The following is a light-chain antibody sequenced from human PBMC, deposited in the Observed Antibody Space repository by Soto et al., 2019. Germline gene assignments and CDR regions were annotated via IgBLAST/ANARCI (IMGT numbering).Light chain of an antibody. Sequence: EIVMAHAPATLSLSPVERATRSCRASQSVSSNLAWYQQKPGQAPRLLIYGASTRATGIPARFSGSGSGTEFTLTISSLQSEDFAVYYCQQYNNWPQTFGQGTKVDIK. V-gene: IGKV3-15*01. CDR1: QSVSSN. CDR2: GAS. J-gene: IGKJ1*01. CDR3: QQYNNWPQT.